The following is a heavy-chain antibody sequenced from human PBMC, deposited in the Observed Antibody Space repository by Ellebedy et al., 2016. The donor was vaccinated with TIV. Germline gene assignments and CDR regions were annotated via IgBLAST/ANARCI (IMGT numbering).Heavy chain of an antibody. CDR2: IKQDGSEK. V-gene: IGHV3-7*01. D-gene: IGHD4-17*01. CDR3: ATDGSYGDYRSPAHAFEK. CDR1: RFSFSSYW. Sequence: GGSLRLSCAASRFSFSSYWMSWVRQSPGKGLEWVANIKQDGSEKYYVDSVRGRFTISRDNAKNSLYLQMNSLRAEDTAVYYCATDGSYGDYRSPAHAFEKWGQGTMVIVSS. J-gene: IGHJ3*02.